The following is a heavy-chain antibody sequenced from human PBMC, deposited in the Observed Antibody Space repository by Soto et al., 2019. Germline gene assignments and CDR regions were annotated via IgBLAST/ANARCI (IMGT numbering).Heavy chain of an antibody. V-gene: IGHV1-69*01. CDR1: GGTFSSYA. Sequence: QVQLVQSGAEVKKPGSSVKVSCKASGGTFSSYAISWVRQAPGQGLEWMGGIIPIFGTANYAQKFQGRVTITADESTNTAYMELSRLRAEDTAVYYCARGLDYCAPYYYGMDVWGQGPTVTVSS. J-gene: IGHJ6*02. CDR2: IIPIFGTA. CDR3: ARGLDYCAPYYYGMDV. D-gene: IGHD4-17*01.